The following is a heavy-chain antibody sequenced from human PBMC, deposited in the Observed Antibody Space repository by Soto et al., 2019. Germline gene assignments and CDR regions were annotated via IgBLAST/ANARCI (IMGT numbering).Heavy chain of an antibody. D-gene: IGHD3-22*01. CDR1: GFTFSSYA. J-gene: IGHJ4*02. CDR3: AKEMSSGYYLFDY. V-gene: IGHV3-23*01. Sequence: PGGSLRLSCAASGFTFSSYAMSWVRQAPGKGLEWVSTISGTGGSTYYPDSVKGRFTISRDNSKNTVYLQMNSLRAEDAAVYYCAKEMSSGYYLFDYCGQGPLVTVSS. CDR2: ISGTGGST.